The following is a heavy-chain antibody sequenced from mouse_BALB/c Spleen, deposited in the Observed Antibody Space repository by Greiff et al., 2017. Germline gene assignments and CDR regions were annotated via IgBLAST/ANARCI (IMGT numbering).Heavy chain of an antibody. D-gene: IGHD2-4*01. CDR1: GFTFSSYG. Sequence: EVQVVESGGDLVKPGGSLKLSCAASGFTFSSYGMSWVRQTPDKRLEWVATISSGGSYTYYPDSVKGRFTISRDNAKNTLYLQMSSLKSEDTAMYYCARRGITTVDYYAMDYWGQGTSVTVSS. CDR3: ARRGITTVDYYAMDY. CDR2: ISSGGSYT. V-gene: IGHV5-6*01. J-gene: IGHJ4*01.